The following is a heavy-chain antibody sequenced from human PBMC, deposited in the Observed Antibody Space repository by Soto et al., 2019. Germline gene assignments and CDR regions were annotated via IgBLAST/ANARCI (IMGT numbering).Heavy chain of an antibody. CDR2: ISGSGGST. D-gene: IGHD6-13*01. Sequence: EVQLLESGGGLVQPGGSLRLSCAASGFTFSSYAMSWVRQAPGKGLEWVSAISGSGGSTYYADSVKGRFTISRDNSKNXXXLXXXXXXAEDXAVYXCXXENGYSSSWFEFDYWGQGTLVTVSS. J-gene: IGHJ4*02. CDR3: XXENGYSSSWFEFDY. V-gene: IGHV3-23*01. CDR1: GFTFSSYA.